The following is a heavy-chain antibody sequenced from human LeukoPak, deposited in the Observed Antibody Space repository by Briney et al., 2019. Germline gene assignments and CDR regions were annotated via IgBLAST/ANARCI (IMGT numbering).Heavy chain of an antibody. V-gene: IGHV4-61*02. CDR1: GGSISTGYYY. D-gene: IGHD2-8*01. CDR3: ARALGYCTNGVCHFDY. Sequence: PSQTLSLTCTVSGGSISTGYYYWNWIRQPAGKGLEWIGRIHTSGTTSYSPSLRSRVTISADTSKNQFSLKLSSVTAADTAVCYCARALGYCTNGVCHFDYWAREPWSPSP. J-gene: IGHJ4*02. CDR2: IHTSGTT.